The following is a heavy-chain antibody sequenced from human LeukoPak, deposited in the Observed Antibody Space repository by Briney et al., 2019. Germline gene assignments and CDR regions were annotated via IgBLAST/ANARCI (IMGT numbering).Heavy chain of an antibody. V-gene: IGHV4-38-2*02. CDR1: GYSISSGYY. CDR3: ARKGFYFAAFDI. Sequence: SETLSLTCTVSGYSISSGYYWGWIRQPPGKGLEWIGSIYHSGSTYYNPSLKSRVTISVDTSKNQFSLKLSSVTAADTAVYYCARKGFYFAAFDIWGQGTMVTVSS. D-gene: IGHD3-9*01. J-gene: IGHJ3*02. CDR2: IYHSGST.